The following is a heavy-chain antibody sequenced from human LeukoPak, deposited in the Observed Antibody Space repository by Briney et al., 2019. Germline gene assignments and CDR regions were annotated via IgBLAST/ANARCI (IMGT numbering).Heavy chain of an antibody. CDR2: IKQDGSEK. CDR1: GFNFSSYW. CDR3: ASDREYYYGSGSFDY. D-gene: IGHD3-10*01. V-gene: IGHV3-7*04. J-gene: IGHJ4*02. Sequence: GGSLSLSCAASGFNFSSYWMRWVRQAPGKGLEWVANIKQDGSEKYYVDCVKGRFTISRDNAKNSLYLQMNSLRAEDTAVYYCASDREYYYGSGSFDYWGQGTLVTVSS.